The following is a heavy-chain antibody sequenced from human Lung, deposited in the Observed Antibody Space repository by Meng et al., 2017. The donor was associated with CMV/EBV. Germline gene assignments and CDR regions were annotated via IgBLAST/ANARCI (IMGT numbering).Heavy chain of an antibody. CDR1: GFSLRTSGLG. J-gene: IGHJ4*02. CDR3: AHSGRYYDSRSCYHPLIDY. D-gene: IGHD3-3*01. CDR2: IYWKENK. Sequence: SXPXLVXPRQTLTVTCSFSGFSLRTSGLGVGWIRQPPGKALEWLVLIYWKENKLYSPTLSNRLTITRETHINRVDLIIANLDHSDTATYYCAHSGRYYDSRSCYHPLIDYWGPGXLVXVSS. V-gene: IGHV2-5*01.